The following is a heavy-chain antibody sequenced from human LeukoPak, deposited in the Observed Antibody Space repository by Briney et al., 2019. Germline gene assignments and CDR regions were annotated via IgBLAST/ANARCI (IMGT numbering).Heavy chain of an antibody. CDR1: GFTFSSYA. Sequence: GGSLRLSCTASGFTFSSYAMHWVRQAPGKGLEWVAVISYDGSNKYYADSVKGRFTISRDNSKNTLYLQMNSLRAEDTSVYYCARDRDYYGSGSYDYWGQGTLVTVSS. CDR3: ARDRDYYGSGSYDY. CDR2: ISYDGSNK. V-gene: IGHV3-30*04. D-gene: IGHD3-10*01. J-gene: IGHJ4*02.